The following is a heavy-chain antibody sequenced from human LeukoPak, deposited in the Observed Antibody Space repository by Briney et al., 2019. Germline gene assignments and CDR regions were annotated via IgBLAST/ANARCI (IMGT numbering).Heavy chain of an antibody. CDR2: INPNSGGT. V-gene: IGHV1-2*04. Sequence: ASVKVSCKASGYTFTGYYMHWVRQAPGQGLEWMGWINPNSGGTNYAQKFQGWVTMTRDTSISTAYMELSSLRSEDTAVYYCASPSHPPGPRITMVSEDGMDVWGQGTTVTVSS. D-gene: IGHD3-10*01. J-gene: IGHJ6*02. CDR1: GYTFTGYY. CDR3: ASPSHPPGPRITMVSEDGMDV.